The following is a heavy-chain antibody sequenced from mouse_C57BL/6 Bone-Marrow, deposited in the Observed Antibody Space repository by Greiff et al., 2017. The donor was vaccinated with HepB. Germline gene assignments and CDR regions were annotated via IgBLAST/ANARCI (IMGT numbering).Heavy chain of an antibody. CDR1: GFNIKDDY. Sequence: EVKLMESGAELVRPGASVKLSCTASGFNIKDDYMHWVKQRPEQGLEWIGWIDPENGDTEYASKFQGKATITADTSSNTAYLQLSSLTSEDTAVYYCTTSWDWYFDVWGTGTTVTVSS. D-gene: IGHD4-1*01. CDR3: TTSWDWYFDV. V-gene: IGHV14-4*01. CDR2: IDPENGDT. J-gene: IGHJ1*03.